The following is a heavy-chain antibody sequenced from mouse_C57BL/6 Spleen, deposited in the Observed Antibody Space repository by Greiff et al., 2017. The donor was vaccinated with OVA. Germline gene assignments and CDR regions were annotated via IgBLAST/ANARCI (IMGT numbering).Heavy chain of an antibody. CDR2: ISYDGSN. CDR3: AREPALGWDFDY. V-gene: IGHV3-6*01. Sequence: EVKLVESGPGLVKPSQSLSLTCSVTGYSITSGYYWNWIRQFPGNKLEWMGYISYDGSNNYNPSLKNRISITRDTSKNQFFLKLNSVTTEDTATYYCAREPALGWDFDYWGQGTTLTVSS. CDR1: GYSITSGYY. D-gene: IGHD3-3*01. J-gene: IGHJ2*01.